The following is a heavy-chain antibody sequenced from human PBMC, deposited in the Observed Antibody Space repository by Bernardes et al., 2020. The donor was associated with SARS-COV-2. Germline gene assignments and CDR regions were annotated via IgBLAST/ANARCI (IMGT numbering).Heavy chain of an antibody. CDR1: GYTFTNYG. CDR3: ARETYCSYTSCYYAFDI. V-gene: IGHV1-18*01. Sequence: ASVKVSCKASGYTFTNYGISWVRQATGQGLEWMGWISSYNGITNYAQKLQGRVTMTTDTSTSTVYMELRSLTSDDTAVYYCARETYCSYTSCYYAFDIWGQGTMVTVSS. CDR2: ISSYNGIT. D-gene: IGHD2-2*01. J-gene: IGHJ3*02.